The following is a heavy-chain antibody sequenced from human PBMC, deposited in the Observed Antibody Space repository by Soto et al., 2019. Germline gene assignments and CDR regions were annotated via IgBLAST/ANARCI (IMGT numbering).Heavy chain of an antibody. J-gene: IGHJ4*02. V-gene: IGHV4-39*01. CDR1: GGSISSSSYY. Sequence: SETLSLTCTVSGGSISSSSYYWGWIRQPPGKGLEWIGSIYYSGSTYYNPSLKSRVTISVDTSKNQFSLKLSSVTAADTAVYYCARWGYGSGSYNYFDYWGQGTLVTVSS. D-gene: IGHD3-10*01. CDR3: ARWGYGSGSYNYFDY. CDR2: IYYSGST.